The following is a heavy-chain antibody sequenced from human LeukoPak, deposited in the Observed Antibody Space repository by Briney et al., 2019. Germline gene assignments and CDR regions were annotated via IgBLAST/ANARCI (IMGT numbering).Heavy chain of an antibody. CDR3: ARLVDCGSGSH. CDR1: GGSIISNSYY. D-gene: IGHD3-10*01. J-gene: IGHJ4*02. V-gene: IGHV4-39*01. Sequence: PSETLSLTCTVSGGSIISNSYYWGWIRQPPGKGLEWIGSIYYTGSTYYNPSLKSRVTISVDTSKNQFSLKLRSVTAADTAVYYCARLVDCGSGSHWGQGTLVIVSS. CDR2: IYYTGST.